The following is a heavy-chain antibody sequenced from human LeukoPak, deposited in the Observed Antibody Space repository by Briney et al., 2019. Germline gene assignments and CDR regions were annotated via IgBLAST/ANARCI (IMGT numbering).Heavy chain of an antibody. CDR3: ARGGKKVEMATEVMVKEGIDY. V-gene: IGHV3-13*04. CDR2: IGTAGDT. D-gene: IGHD5-24*01. Sequence: PGGSLRLSCAASGFTFSSYDMHWVRQPTGKGLEWVSAIGTAGDTYYPGSVKGRFTISRENAKNSLYLQMNSLRAGDTAVYYCARGGKKVEMATEVMVKEGIDYWGQGTLVTVSS. J-gene: IGHJ4*02. CDR1: GFTFSSYD.